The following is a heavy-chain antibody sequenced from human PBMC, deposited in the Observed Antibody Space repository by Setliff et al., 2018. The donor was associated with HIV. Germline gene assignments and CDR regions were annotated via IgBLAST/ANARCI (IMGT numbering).Heavy chain of an antibody. CDR3: ARGVGSYYD. CDR2: INHSGST. Sequence: SETLSLTCAVYGGSFSGYYWSWIRQPPGKGLEWIGEINHSGSTNYNPSLKSRVAISVDTSKNQFSLKLSSVTAADAAVYYCARGVGSYYDWGQGTLVTVSS. J-gene: IGHJ4*02. V-gene: IGHV4-34*01. D-gene: IGHD1-26*01. CDR1: GGSFSGYY.